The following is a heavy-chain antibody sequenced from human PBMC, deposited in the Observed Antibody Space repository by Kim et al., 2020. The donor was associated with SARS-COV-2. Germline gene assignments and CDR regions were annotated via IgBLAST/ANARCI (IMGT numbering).Heavy chain of an antibody. Sequence: SETLSLTCTVSGGSISSSSYYWGWIRQPPGKGLEWIGSIYYSGSTYYNPSLKSRVTISVDTSKNQFSLKLSSVTAADTAVYYCASDPVYCSSTSCSRAFDYWGQGTLVTVSS. D-gene: IGHD2-2*01. V-gene: IGHV4-39*01. J-gene: IGHJ4*02. CDR1: GGSISSSSYY. CDR2: IYYSGST. CDR3: ASDPVYCSSTSCSRAFDY.